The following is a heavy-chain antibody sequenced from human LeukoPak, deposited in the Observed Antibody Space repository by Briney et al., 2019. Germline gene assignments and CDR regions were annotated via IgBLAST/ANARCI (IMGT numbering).Heavy chain of an antibody. CDR1: VGSFSGYY. CDR2: INHSGST. D-gene: IGHD2-2*02. CDR3: ARGRRWSRGYCSSTNCNRGLDY. J-gene: IGHJ4*02. V-gene: IGHV4-34*01. Sequence: SETLSLTCAVYVGSFSGYYWSWIRQSPGKGLEWIGEINHSGSTNYNPSLKSRVTISVDTSKNQFSLKLSSVTAADTAVYYCARGRRWSRGYCSSTNCNRGLDYWGQGTLVTVSS.